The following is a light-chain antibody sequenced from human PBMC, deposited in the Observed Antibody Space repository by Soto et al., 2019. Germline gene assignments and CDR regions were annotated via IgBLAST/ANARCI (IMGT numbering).Light chain of an antibody. V-gene: IGKV1-39*01. J-gene: IGKJ5*01. CDR1: QSISSY. CDR3: QKSYSTLIN. CDR2: AAS. Sequence: DIQMTQSPSSLSASVGDRVTITCRASQSISSYLNWYQQKPGKAPKLLIYAASSLQSGVPSRFSGSGSGTDFTLTISSLQPEDFATYYCQKSYSTLINFGKGTRLEIK.